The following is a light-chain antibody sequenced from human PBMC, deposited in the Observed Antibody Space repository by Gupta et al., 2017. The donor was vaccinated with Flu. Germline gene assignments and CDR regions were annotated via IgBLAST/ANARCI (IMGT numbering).Light chain of an antibody. CDR1: RLRTPY. J-gene: IGLJ2*01. CDR3: NSRENTDNNKEV. V-gene: IGLV3-19*01. Sequence: SSELTQDPAVSVALGQTVRITCPGDRLRTPYASWYPQKPGPAPFLVIYDKNIRHSGIPDRVSCSSSGNTAALTITGAPAEEEAADYCNSRENTDNNKEVFGGGTKLTVL. CDR2: DKN.